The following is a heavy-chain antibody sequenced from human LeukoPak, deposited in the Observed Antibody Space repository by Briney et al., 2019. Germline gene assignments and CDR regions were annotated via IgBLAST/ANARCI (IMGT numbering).Heavy chain of an antibody. CDR1: GGTFSSYA. J-gene: IGHJ4*02. D-gene: IGHD2-15*01. V-gene: IGHV1-69*13. CDR3: ATPLGGPVDY. Sequence: ASVTVSCKASGGTFSSYAISWVRQAPGQGLEWMGGIIPIFGTANYAQKFQGRVTITADESTSTAYMELSSLRSEDTAVYYCATPLGGPVDYWGQGTLVTVSS. CDR2: IIPIFGTA.